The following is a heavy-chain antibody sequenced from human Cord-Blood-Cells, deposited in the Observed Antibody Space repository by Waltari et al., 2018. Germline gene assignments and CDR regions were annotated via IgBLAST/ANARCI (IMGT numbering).Heavy chain of an antibody. V-gene: IGHV3-73*02. CDR1: GFTFSGSA. CDR2: IRSKANSYAT. D-gene: IGHD6-19*01. J-gene: IGHJ4*02. CDR3: TSITGTPSSPLIAVAGY. Sequence: EVQLVESGGGLVQPGGSLKLSCAASGFTFSGSAMPWVRQASGKGREWVGRIRSKANSYATAYAASVKGRFTISRDDSKNTAYLQMNSLKTEDTAVYYCTSITGTPSSPLIAVAGYWGQGTLVTVSS.